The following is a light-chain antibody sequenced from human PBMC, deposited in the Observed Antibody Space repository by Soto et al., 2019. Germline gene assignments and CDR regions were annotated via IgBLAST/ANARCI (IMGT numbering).Light chain of an antibody. CDR3: QAYDYTVTAAV. CDR2: GNN. V-gene: IGLV1-40*01. Sequence: QAVVTQPPSVSGAPGQRVIISCTGSSSNIGTGYDVNWYQHIPGTAPRLLIHGNNNRPSGVPGRFSGSKSGTSASLAITGLQAEDEADYYCQAYDYTVTAAVFGGGTKVTVL. J-gene: IGLJ3*02. CDR1: SSNIGTGYD.